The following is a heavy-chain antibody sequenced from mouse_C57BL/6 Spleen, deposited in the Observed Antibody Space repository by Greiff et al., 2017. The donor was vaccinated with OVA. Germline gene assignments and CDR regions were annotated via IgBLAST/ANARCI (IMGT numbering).Heavy chain of an antibody. CDR3: ARLYDSYAMDY. D-gene: IGHD2-10*02. V-gene: IGHV5-12*01. CDR1: GFTFSDYY. J-gene: IGHJ4*01. CDR2: ISNGGGST. Sequence: EVMLVESGGGLVQPGGSLKLSCAASGFTFSDYYMYWVRQTPEKRLEWVAYISNGGGSTYYPDTVKGRFTISRDNAKNTLYLQMSRLKSEDTAMYYCARLYDSYAMDYWGQGTSVTVSS.